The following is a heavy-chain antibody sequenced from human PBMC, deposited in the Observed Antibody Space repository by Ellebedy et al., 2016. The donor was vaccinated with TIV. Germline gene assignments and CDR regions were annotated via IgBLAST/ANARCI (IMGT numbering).Heavy chain of an antibody. D-gene: IGHD3-9*01. CDR3: ATLPTAISYFQH. CDR1: GDSIIGSTNY. Sequence: SETLSLXXNVSGDSIIGSTNYWAWVRQPPGKRLEWIASIYYTGSSFYKPSLKSRVTIFVDTSKNQVSLKLTSVTAADTAVYFCATLPTAISYFQHWGQGTLVTVSS. V-gene: IGHV4-39*01. J-gene: IGHJ1*01. CDR2: IYYTGSS.